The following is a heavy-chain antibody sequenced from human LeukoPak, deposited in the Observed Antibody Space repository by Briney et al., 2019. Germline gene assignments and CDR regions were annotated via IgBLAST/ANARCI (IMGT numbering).Heavy chain of an antibody. Sequence: GGSLRLSCAASGFTFSNYGMPWVRQAPGKGLEWVAVIWYDGSNKYYVDSVKGRFTISRDNSKNTLYLQMNSLRAEDTAVYYCARGYRTVDYWGQGTLVTVSS. D-gene: IGHD2-2*02. CDR3: ARGYRTVDY. V-gene: IGHV3-33*01. CDR1: GFTFSNYG. CDR2: IWYDGSNK. J-gene: IGHJ4*02.